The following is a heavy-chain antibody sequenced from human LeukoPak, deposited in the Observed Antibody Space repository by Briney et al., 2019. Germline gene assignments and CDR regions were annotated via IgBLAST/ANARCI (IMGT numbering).Heavy chain of an antibody. J-gene: IGHJ4*02. D-gene: IGHD5-18*01. Sequence: PSETLSLTCTISGASIDSYYWSWIRQPPGKGLEWIGYIYYSGTTSYNPSLKSRVAMSVDTSKNQFSLKLRYVTAADTAVYCCAREDVDVETTTVSFDYWGQGTLVTVSS. CDR2: IYYSGTT. CDR1: GASIDSYY. V-gene: IGHV4-59*12. CDR3: AREDVDVETTTVSFDY.